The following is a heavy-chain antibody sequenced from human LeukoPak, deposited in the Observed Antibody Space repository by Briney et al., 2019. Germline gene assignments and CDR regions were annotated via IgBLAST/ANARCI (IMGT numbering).Heavy chain of an antibody. CDR3: ARVVRYCSGGSCYYYYGMDV. CDR2: TYYRSKWYN. Sequence: SQTLSLTCALSGDSVSSNSAAWNWIRQSPSRGLEWLGRTYYRSKWYNDYAVSVKSRITINPDTSKNQFSLQPSSVTPEDTAVYYCARVVRYCSGGSCYYYYGMDVWGKGTTVTVSS. V-gene: IGHV6-1*01. J-gene: IGHJ6*04. CDR1: GDSVSSNSAA. D-gene: IGHD2-15*01.